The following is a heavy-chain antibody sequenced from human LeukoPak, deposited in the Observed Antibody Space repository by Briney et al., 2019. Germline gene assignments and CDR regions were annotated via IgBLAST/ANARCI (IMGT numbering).Heavy chain of an antibody. J-gene: IGHJ4*02. D-gene: IGHD3-10*01. CDR1: GGSFSGYY. CDR3: AREDYGSGTYHY. V-gene: IGHV4-34*01. Sequence: PSETLSLTCAVYGGSFSGYYWSWIRQPPGKGLEWIGEINHSGSTNYNPSLKSRVTISVDTSKNQFSLKLSSVTAADTAVYYCAREDYGSGTYHYWGQGTLVTVSS. CDR2: INHSGST.